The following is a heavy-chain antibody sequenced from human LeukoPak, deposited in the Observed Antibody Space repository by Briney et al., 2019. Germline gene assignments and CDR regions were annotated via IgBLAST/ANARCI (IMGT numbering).Heavy chain of an antibody. CDR2: IIPIFGTA. Sequence: SVKVSCKASGGTFSSYAISWVRQAPGQGLEWMGGIIPIFGTANYAQKFQGRVTMTRDTAIDTAYMELSRLTSDDRAVYYCARDLYGSGTYYGAFDIWGQGTLVTVST. CDR1: GGTFSSYA. D-gene: IGHD3-10*01. V-gene: IGHV1-69*05. J-gene: IGHJ3*02. CDR3: ARDLYGSGTYYGAFDI.